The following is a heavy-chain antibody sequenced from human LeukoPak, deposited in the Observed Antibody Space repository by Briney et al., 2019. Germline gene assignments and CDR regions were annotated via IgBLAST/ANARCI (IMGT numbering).Heavy chain of an antibody. V-gene: IGHV3-21*01. Sequence: PGGSLRLSCAASGFTFSSYAMNWVRQAPGKGLEWVSSISDTRNYIYYADSVKGRFTISRDNAKNSLYLQMNSLGAEDTAMYYCARLGSSAMVYGNLDYWGQGTLVTVSS. CDR1: GFTFSSYA. CDR3: ARLGSSAMVYGNLDY. D-gene: IGHD5-18*01. J-gene: IGHJ4*02. CDR2: ISDTRNYI.